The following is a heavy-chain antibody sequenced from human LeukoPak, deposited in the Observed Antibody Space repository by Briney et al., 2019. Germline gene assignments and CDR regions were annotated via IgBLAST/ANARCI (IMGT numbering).Heavy chain of an antibody. Sequence: ASVKVSCKASGGTFSSYAISWVRQAPGQGLEWMGGIIPIFGTANYAQKFQGRVTITADESTSTAYMELSSLRSEDTAVYYCACAGYSGSWFYYGMDVWGKGTTVTVSS. CDR1: GGTFSSYA. CDR3: ACAGYSGSWFYYGMDV. V-gene: IGHV1-69*01. J-gene: IGHJ6*04. D-gene: IGHD6-13*01. CDR2: IIPIFGTA.